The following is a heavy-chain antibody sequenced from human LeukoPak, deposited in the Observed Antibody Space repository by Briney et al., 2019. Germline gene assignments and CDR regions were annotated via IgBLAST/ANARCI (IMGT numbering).Heavy chain of an antibody. CDR2: INPSGGST. Sequence: GGSLRLSCAASGFTFSSYGMHWVRQAPGQGLEWMGIINPSGGSTIYAQRFLGRVTMTRDTSTSTVSMELSSLRSEDTAVYYCARDYDVTGRDMGIFDIWGQGTMVTVSS. V-gene: IGHV1-46*01. J-gene: IGHJ3*02. D-gene: IGHD3-10*01. CDR1: GFTFSSYG. CDR3: ARDYDVTGRDMGIFDI.